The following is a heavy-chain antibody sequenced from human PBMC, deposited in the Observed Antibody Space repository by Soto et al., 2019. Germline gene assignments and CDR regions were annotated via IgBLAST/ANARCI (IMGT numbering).Heavy chain of an antibody. CDR2: ISDSGEKT. CDR1: GFTFSTHP. Sequence: PGGSLRLSCAASGFTFSTHPMTWIRQAPGKGLEWVSGISDSGEKTDYADSVRGRFSISRDNSKNTMFLQMNSLRVEDTAVYFCARVGWEGFWGQGTLVTVSS. V-gene: IGHV3-23*01. CDR3: ARVGWEGF. J-gene: IGHJ4*02. D-gene: IGHD6-19*01.